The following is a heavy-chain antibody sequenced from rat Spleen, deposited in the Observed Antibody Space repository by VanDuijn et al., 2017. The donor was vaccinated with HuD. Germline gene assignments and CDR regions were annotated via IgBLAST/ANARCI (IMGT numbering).Heavy chain of an antibody. Sequence: EVQLVESGGGLVQPGRSLKLSCVASGFTFNNYWMTWIRQAPGKGLEWVASITNTGGSTYYPDSVKGRFTISRDNAKSTLYLQMNSLRSEDTATYYCTRGSGDPPYYVMDAWGQGASVTVSS. J-gene: IGHJ4*01. CDR1: GFTFNNYW. V-gene: IGHV5-31*01. CDR3: TRGSGDPPYYVMDA. D-gene: IGHD1-1*01. CDR2: ITNTGGST.